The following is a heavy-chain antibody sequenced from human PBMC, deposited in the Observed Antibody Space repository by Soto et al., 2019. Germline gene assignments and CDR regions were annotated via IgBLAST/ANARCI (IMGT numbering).Heavy chain of an antibody. CDR2: ISRDGSTK. Sequence: QVQLVESGGGVVQPGRSLRLSCAASGFTLSSKGMHWVRQAPGKGLEWVAVISRDGSTKYYADSVKGRFTISRDNSKNTLYLEMNSLRADYSAVYYCTGEVAAGYWGQGTLVTVSS. CDR1: GFTLSSKG. CDR3: TGEVAAGY. V-gene: IGHV3-30*03. D-gene: IGHD2-8*02. J-gene: IGHJ4*02.